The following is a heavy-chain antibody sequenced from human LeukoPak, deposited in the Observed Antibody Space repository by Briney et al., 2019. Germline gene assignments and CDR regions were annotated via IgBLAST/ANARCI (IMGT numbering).Heavy chain of an antibody. CDR2: ISSSSSYI. J-gene: IGHJ4*02. CDR3: ARDHAGVAARLFDY. Sequence: PGGSLRLSCAASGFTFSSYSMNWVRQAPGKGLEWVSSISSSSSYIYYADSVKGRFTISRDNAKNSLYLQMNSLRAEDMAVYYCARDHAGVAARLFDYWGQGTLVTVSS. V-gene: IGHV3-21*01. D-gene: IGHD6-6*01. CDR1: GFTFSSYS.